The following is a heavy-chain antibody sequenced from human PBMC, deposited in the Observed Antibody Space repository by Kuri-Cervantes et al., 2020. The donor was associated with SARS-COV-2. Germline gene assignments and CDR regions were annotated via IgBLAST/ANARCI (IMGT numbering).Heavy chain of an antibody. D-gene: IGHD6-13*01. J-gene: IGHJ4*02. Sequence: GSLRLSCAVYGGSFSGYDWSWIRQPPGKGLEWIGEINHSGSTNYNPSLKSRVTISVDTSKNQFSLKLSSVTAADTAVYYCARGPRYSSSWYQTLDYWGQGTLVTVSS. V-gene: IGHV4-34*01. CDR3: ARGPRYSSSWYQTLDY. CDR2: INHSGST. CDR1: GGSFSGYD.